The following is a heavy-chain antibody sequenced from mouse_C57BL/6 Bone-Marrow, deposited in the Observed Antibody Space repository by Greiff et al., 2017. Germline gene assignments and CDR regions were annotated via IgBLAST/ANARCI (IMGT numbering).Heavy chain of an antibody. CDR1: GYTFTDHT. CDR3: AIYYHYDWFAY. Sequence: QVQLKESDAELVKPGASVKISCKASGYTFTDHTIHWMKQRPEQGLEWIGYIYPRDGSTKYNEKFKGKATLTADKSSSTAYMQLSSLTSEDSAVYFCAIYYHYDWFAYWGRGTLGTVSA. D-gene: IGHD2-4*01. CDR2: IYPRDGST. J-gene: IGHJ3*01. V-gene: IGHV1-78*01.